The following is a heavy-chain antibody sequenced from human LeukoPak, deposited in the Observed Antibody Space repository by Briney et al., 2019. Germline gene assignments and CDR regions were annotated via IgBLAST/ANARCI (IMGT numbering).Heavy chain of an antibody. CDR1: GFTFSSYA. Sequence: GGSLRLSCAASGFTFSSYAMHWVRQAPGKGLEYVSAISSNGGSTYYANSVKGRFTISRDNSKNTLYLQMGSLRAEDMAVYYCARARDYYYYGMDVWGQGTMVTVSS. CDR2: ISSNGGST. D-gene: IGHD6-6*01. V-gene: IGHV3-64*01. CDR3: ARARDYYYYGMDV. J-gene: IGHJ6*02.